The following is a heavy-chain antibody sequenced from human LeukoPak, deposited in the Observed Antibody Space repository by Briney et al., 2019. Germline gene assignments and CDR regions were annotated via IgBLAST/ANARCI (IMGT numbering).Heavy chain of an antibody. Sequence: SETLSLTCAVYGGSISSFYWTWIRQPPGKGLEWIGYIYYSGNTHSNPSLKSRVTMSVDTSNNQFSLKLSSVTAADTAVYYCARDPIRYPYAFDIWGQGTMVTVS. CDR3: ARDPIRYPYAFDI. D-gene: IGHD3-9*01. V-gene: IGHV4-59*12. J-gene: IGHJ3*02. CDR2: IYYSGNT. CDR1: GGSISSFY.